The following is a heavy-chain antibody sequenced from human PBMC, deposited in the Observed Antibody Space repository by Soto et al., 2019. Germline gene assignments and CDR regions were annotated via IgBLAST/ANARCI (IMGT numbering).Heavy chain of an antibody. Sequence: QVQLQQWGAGLLKPSETLSLTCAVNGGSFSGYYWGWIRQPPGKGLEWIGEINHSGRTNLNPSLKSRVSTSVDTSWNHCSLRLSSVTAADTAVYYCARGPRCINTSCSNDYYHFGLDVWGQGTTVTVSS. V-gene: IGHV4-34*01. D-gene: IGHD2-2*01. CDR2: INHSGRT. CDR1: GGSFSGYY. J-gene: IGHJ6*02. CDR3: ARGPRCINTSCSNDYYHFGLDV.